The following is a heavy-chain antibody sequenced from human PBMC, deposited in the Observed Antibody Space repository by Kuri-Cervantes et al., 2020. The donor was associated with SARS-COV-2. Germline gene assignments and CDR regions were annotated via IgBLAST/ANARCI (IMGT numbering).Heavy chain of an antibody. V-gene: IGHV3-21*01. CDR3: ARDGGVRGWYFDY. CDR2: ISSSRSYI. J-gene: IGHJ4*02. CDR1: GFTFSSYS. D-gene: IGHD3-10*01. Sequence: LSLICAASGFTFSSYSMNWVRQAPGKGLEWVSSISSSRSYIYYADSVKGRFTISRANAKNSLYLQMNSLRAEDKAVYYCARDGGVRGWYFDYWGQGTLVTVSS.